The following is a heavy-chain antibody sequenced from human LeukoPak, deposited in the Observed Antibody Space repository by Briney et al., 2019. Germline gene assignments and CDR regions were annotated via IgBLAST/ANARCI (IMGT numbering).Heavy chain of an antibody. V-gene: IGHV3-23*01. D-gene: IGHD4-17*01. CDR3: ARDRRGAVYGDVEYWFDP. CDR1: GFTFSSYA. Sequence: PGGSLRLSCAASGFTFSSYAMSWVRQAPGKGLEWVSVISGSGDTTNYADSVKGRFTISRDNSKNTLYLQMNSLRAEDTAVYYCARDRRGAVYGDVEYWFDPWGQGTLVTVSS. CDR2: ISGSGDTT. J-gene: IGHJ5*02.